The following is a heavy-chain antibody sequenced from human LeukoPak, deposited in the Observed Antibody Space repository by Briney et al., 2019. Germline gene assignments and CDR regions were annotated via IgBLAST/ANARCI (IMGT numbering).Heavy chain of an antibody. Sequence: ASVKVSCKASGGTFSSYAIRWVCQAPGQGLEWMGGIIPIFGTANYAQKFQGRVTITADESTSTAYMELSSLRSEDTAVYYCARRSFYDTRARLDYWGQGTLVTVSS. V-gene: IGHV1-69*13. D-gene: IGHD2/OR15-2a*01. CDR2: IIPIFGTA. J-gene: IGHJ4*02. CDR1: GGTFSSYA. CDR3: ARRSFYDTRARLDY.